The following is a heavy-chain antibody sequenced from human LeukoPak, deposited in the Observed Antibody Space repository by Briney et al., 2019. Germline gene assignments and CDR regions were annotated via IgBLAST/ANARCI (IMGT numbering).Heavy chain of an antibody. Sequence: SETLSLACTVSGGSISSYYWSWIRQPAGKGLEWIGRIYTSGSTNYNPSLKSRVTMSVDTSKNQFSLKLSSVTAADTAVYYCAREDCYDSSGYFGWFDPWGQGPLVTVSS. J-gene: IGHJ5*02. CDR2: IYTSGST. V-gene: IGHV4-4*07. CDR3: AREDCYDSSGYFGWFDP. D-gene: IGHD3-22*01. CDR1: GGSISSYY.